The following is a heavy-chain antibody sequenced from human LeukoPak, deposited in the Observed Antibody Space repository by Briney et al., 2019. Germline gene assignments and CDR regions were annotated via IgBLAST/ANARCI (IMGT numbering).Heavy chain of an antibody. CDR2: INSDGSST. D-gene: IGHD4-11*01. Sequence: GGSLRLSCAASGFTFSSYWMHWVRHAPGKGLVRVSRINSDGSSTSYADSVKGRFTISRDNAKNTLYLQMNSLRAEDTAVYYCARRGLTVTVDYWGQGTLVTVSS. CDR1: GFTFSSYW. J-gene: IGHJ4*02. V-gene: IGHV3-74*01. CDR3: ARRGLTVTVDY.